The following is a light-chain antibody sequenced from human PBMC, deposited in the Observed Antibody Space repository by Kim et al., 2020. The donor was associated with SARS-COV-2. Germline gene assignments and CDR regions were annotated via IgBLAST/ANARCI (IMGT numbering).Light chain of an antibody. V-gene: IGLV3-21*04. Sequence: SYELTQPPSVSVAPGQTARINCGGTNIGSKTVHWYQQKPGQAPMLVLYYNSARPSGIPERFSGSNSGNTATLTIGRVEAGDEADFYCQVWDSSSDRVVFGGGTQLTVL. CDR2: YNS. CDR3: QVWDSSSDRVV. J-gene: IGLJ2*01. CDR1: NIGSKT.